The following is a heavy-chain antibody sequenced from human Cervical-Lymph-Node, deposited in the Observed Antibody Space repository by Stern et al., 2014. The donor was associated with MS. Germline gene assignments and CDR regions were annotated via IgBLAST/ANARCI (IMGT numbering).Heavy chain of an antibody. CDR3: ARLAYTSAYYGERLHLFDY. D-gene: IGHD6-19*01. V-gene: IGHV7-4-1*02. Sequence: QVQLVQSGSELKKPGASVKVSCKASGHTFTTYPMNWVRQAPGQRLEWMGWISTDTGNPPYAQGFTGRFVFSLDTSVSTAYLQISSLKADDTAVYYCARLAYTSAYYGERLHLFDYWGQGTLVAVSS. J-gene: IGHJ4*02. CDR2: ISTDTGNP. CDR1: GHTFTTYP.